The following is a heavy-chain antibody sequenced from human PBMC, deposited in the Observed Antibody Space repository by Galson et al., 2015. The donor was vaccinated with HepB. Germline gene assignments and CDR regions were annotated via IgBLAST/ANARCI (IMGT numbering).Heavy chain of an antibody. D-gene: IGHD4-23*01. Sequence: TLSLTCAVSGGSVSSISSGGYFWTWIRQHPNKGLEWIGYIFSTGVTYYSPSLKSRATISLHTSDNQFSLELTSVSAADTAVYYCARAVVLNPYYFDYWGQGALVTVSS. V-gene: IGHV4-31*11. CDR3: ARAVVLNPYYFDY. CDR2: IFSTGVT. J-gene: IGHJ4*02. CDR1: GGSVSSISSGGYF.